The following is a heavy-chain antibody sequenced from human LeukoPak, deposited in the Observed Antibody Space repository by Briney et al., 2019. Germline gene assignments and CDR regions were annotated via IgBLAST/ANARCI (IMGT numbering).Heavy chain of an antibody. D-gene: IGHD3-9*01. CDR1: GYTFTSYD. V-gene: IGHV1-8*03. CDR2: MNPNSGNT. Sequence: GASVKVSCKASGYTFTSYDINWVRQATGQGLEWMGWMNPNSGNTGYAQKFQGRVTITRNTSISTAYMELSSLRSEDTAVYYCARENYYDILTGSLDAFDIWGQGTMVTVSS. CDR3: ARENYYDILTGSLDAFDI. J-gene: IGHJ3*02.